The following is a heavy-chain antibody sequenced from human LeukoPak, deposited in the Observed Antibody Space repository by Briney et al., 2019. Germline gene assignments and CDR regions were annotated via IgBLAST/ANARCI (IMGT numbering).Heavy chain of an antibody. Sequence: QPGGSLRLSCAASGFTFSSYAMSWVRQAPGKGLDWVSTVSGSGVNTYYADSVKGRFTISRDNPKNTLYLQMNSLRAEDTAVYYCANNEGQLAFHGMDVWGQGTTVTVSS. CDR3: ANNEGQLAFHGMDV. D-gene: IGHD6-13*01. J-gene: IGHJ6*02. CDR1: GFTFSSYA. CDR2: VSGSGVNT. V-gene: IGHV3-23*01.